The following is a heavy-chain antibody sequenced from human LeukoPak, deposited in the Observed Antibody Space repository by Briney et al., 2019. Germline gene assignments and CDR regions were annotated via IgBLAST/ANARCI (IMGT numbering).Heavy chain of an antibody. CDR1: GGSISSYY. Sequence: SETLSLTCTVSGGSISSYYRSWIRQPPGKGLEWIGEINHSGSTNYNPSLKSRVTISVDTSKNQFSLKLSSVTAADTAVYYCAISSSWSRDAFDIWGQGTMVTVSS. V-gene: IGHV4-34*01. CDR2: INHSGST. J-gene: IGHJ3*02. CDR3: AISSSWSRDAFDI. D-gene: IGHD6-13*01.